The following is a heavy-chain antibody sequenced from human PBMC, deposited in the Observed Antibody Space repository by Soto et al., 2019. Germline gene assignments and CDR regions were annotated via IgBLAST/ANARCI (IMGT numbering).Heavy chain of an antibody. Sequence: QVQLQESGPGLVKPSQTLSLTCTVSGGSISSGVYYWSWIRQHPGKGLEWIGYIYYSGSTYYNPSLKSRVTISVDTSKNQFSLKLSSVTAADTAVYYCASEKRFSMAYDYWGQGTLVTVSS. CDR1: GGSISSGVYY. CDR3: ASEKRFSMAYDY. D-gene: IGHD3-10*01. J-gene: IGHJ4*02. V-gene: IGHV4-31*03. CDR2: IYYSGST.